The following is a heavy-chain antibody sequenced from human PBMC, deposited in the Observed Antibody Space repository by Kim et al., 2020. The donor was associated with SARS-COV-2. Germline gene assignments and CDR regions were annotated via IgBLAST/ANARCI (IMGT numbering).Heavy chain of an antibody. V-gene: IGHV1-2*06. D-gene: IGHD3-16*02. J-gene: IGHJ5*02. CDR3: ARRSNPGDASDRFDP. Sequence: ASVKVSCKASGYTFTDYSVHWVRQAPGQGLEWLGRINPKTGGTHYAQKFKGRVTITGDTSTSTAYMELSTMTCDDTAVYYCARRSNPGDASDRFDPWGQGTLVTVSS. CDR2: INPKTGGT. CDR1: GYTFTDYS.